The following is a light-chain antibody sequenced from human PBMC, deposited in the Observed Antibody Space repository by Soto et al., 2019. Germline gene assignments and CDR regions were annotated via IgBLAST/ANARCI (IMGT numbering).Light chain of an antibody. CDR3: QEYNNWPRT. V-gene: IGKV3-15*01. J-gene: IGKJ1*01. CDR2: GAS. Sequence: ETVMTQSPDTLYVSPGERVTLSCRASQSVSTNIAWYQQKPGQAPRLLVYGASTRATGIPAGFSGSGSGTEFHLIISSVQSEDCAVYQCQEYNNWPRTFGQGTKVEIK. CDR1: QSVSTN.